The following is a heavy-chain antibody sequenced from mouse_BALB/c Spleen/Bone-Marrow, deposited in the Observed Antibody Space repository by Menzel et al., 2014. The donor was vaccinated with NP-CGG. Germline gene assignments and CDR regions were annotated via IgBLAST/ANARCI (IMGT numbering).Heavy chain of an antibody. J-gene: IGHJ1*01. CDR1: GFDFSRYW. V-gene: IGHV4-1*02. D-gene: IGHD2-2*01. CDR3: ALLGYYGYFYV. Sequence: EVQLQQSGGGLVQPGGSLKLSCAASGFDFSRYWMSWVRQAPGKGLEWIGEINPDSSTINYTPSLKDKFIISRDNAKNTLFLQMSKVRSEDTALYYCALLGYYGYFYVWGAGTTVTVSS. CDR2: INPDSSTI.